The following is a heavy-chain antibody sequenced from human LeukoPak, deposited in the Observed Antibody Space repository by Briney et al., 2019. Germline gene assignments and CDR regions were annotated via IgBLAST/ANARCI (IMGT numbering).Heavy chain of an antibody. Sequence: SETLSLTCTVSGGSISSSSYYWGWIRQPPGKGLEWIGYIYYSGSTNYNPSLKGRVTISVDTSKNQFSLKLSSVTAADTAVYYCARGRGYSTLDYWGQGTLVTVSS. J-gene: IGHJ4*02. V-gene: IGHV4-61*05. D-gene: IGHD4-11*01. CDR1: GGSISSSSYY. CDR2: IYYSGST. CDR3: ARGRGYSTLDY.